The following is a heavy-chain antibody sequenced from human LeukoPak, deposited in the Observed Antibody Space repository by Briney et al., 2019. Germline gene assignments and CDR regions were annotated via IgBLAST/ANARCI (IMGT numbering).Heavy chain of an antibody. CDR2: IDQSGRT. J-gene: IGHJ4*02. Sequence: PSETLSLTCAVYGGSFSGYYLSWIRQSPGKGLEWIGEIDQSGRTSYNPSLKSRVTFSVDTSKNQFSLKLTSVTAADTAVYYCASSNGGILNYWGQGTLVIVSS. V-gene: IGHV4-34*01. CDR3: ASSNGGILNY. CDR1: GGSFSGYY. D-gene: IGHD1-1*01.